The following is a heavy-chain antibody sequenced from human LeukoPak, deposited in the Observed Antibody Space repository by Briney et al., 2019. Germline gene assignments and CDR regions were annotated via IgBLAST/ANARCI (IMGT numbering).Heavy chain of an antibody. J-gene: IGHJ4*02. Sequence: SGGSLRLSCAASGFIFGGYWMSWVRQAPGRGLEWVANTNPDGSIKYYVDSVNGRFTISRDNAKNSLYLQMKSLRAEDTAVYYCVSGFLQWLYWGQGTLVTVSS. V-gene: IGHV3-7*03. CDR3: VSGFLQWLY. D-gene: IGHD3-3*01. CDR1: GFIFGGYW. CDR2: TNPDGSIK.